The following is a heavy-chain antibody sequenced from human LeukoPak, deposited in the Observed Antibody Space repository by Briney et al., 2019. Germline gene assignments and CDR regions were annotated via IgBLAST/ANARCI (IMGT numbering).Heavy chain of an antibody. J-gene: IGHJ6*03. CDR1: GYTFTSYG. CDR2: ISAYNGNT. Sequence: GASVKVSCKPSGYTFTSYGISWVRQAPGQGLECIVWISAYNGNTNYAQKLQGRVTMTTDTSTSTAYMELRSLRSDDTAVYYCAREGGCSSTSCYARSGMDVWGKGTTVTVSS. CDR3: AREGGCSSTSCYARSGMDV. D-gene: IGHD2-2*01. V-gene: IGHV1-18*01.